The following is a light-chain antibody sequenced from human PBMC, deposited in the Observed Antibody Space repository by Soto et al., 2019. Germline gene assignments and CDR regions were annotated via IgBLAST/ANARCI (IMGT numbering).Light chain of an antibody. Sequence: DIVMTQSPDSLAVSLGERATIDCKSSQSVLYSSNSKNYLTWYQQKPGQPPKLLIYWASTRESGVPDRFSGSGSGTDFTLTISSLQAEDVAVYYCQKYYSTPITFGQGTRLE. CDR3: QKYYSTPIT. CDR2: WAS. CDR1: QSVLYSSNSKNY. V-gene: IGKV4-1*01. J-gene: IGKJ5*01.